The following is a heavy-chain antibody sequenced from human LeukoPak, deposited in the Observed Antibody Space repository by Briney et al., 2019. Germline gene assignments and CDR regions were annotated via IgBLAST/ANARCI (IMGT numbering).Heavy chain of an antibody. CDR3: ARDLRGYSYYYGMDV. V-gene: IGHV4-59*01. CDR1: GGSISSYY. CDR2: IYYSGST. J-gene: IGHJ6*02. D-gene: IGHD5-12*01. Sequence: PSETLSLTCTVSGGSISSYYWSWIRQPPGKGLEWIGYIYYSGSTNYNPSLKSRVTISVDTSKNQFSLKLSSVTAADTAVYYCARDLRGYSYYYGMDVWGQGTTVTVSS.